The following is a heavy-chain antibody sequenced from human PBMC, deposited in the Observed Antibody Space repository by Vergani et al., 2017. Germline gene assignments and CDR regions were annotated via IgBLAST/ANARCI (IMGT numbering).Heavy chain of an antibody. CDR3: ARIGRNYYDSSGYYHASARRYYFDY. V-gene: IGHV4-39*07. J-gene: IGHJ4*02. Sequence: QLQLQESGPGLVRPAETLSLTCTVSKNSISSRSHYWGWIRQSPGRGLEWIGSVYQSGNTFYNPSFKSRVTISVDTSNDQFSLRLASMAAADTAMYFCARIGRNYYDSSGYYHASARRYYFDYWGQGTLVTVSS. D-gene: IGHD3-22*01. CDR1: KNSISSRSHY. CDR2: VYQSGNT.